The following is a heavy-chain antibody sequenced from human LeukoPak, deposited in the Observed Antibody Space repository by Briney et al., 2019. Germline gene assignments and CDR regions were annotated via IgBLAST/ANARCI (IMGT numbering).Heavy chain of an antibody. V-gene: IGHV3-7*01. CDR3: ARDDYGDLFDY. CDR1: GFTFSSYW. CDR2: IKQDGSEK. J-gene: IGHJ4*02. D-gene: IGHD4-17*01. Sequence: GGSLGLSCAASGFTFSSYWMSWVRQAPGKGLEWVANIKQDGSEKYYVDSVKGRFTISRDNAKNSLYLQMNSLRAEDTAVYYCARDDYGDLFDYWGQGTLVTVSS.